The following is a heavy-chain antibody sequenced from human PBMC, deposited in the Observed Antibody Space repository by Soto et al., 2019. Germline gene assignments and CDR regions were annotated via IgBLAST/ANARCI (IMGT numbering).Heavy chain of an antibody. CDR2: FDPEDGET. V-gene: IGHV1-24*01. D-gene: IGHD5-12*01. J-gene: IGHJ6*02. CDR3: ATPLRYSGYDHYGMDV. Sequence: ASVKVSCKVSGYTLTELSMHWVRQAPGKGLEWVGGFDPEDGETIYAQKFQGRVTMTEDTSTDTAYMELSSLRSEDTAVYYCATPLRYSGYDHYGMDVWGQGTTVTVSS. CDR1: GYTLTELS.